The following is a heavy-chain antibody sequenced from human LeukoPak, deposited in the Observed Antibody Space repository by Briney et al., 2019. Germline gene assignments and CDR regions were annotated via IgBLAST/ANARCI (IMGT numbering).Heavy chain of an antibody. CDR3: ARDRLQSGSDY. D-gene: IGHD2-15*01. CDR1: GFTFSSYS. J-gene: IGHJ4*02. CDR2: ISSSSYI. Sequence: PGGSLRLSCAASGFTFSSYSMNWVRQAPGKGLEWVSSISSSSYIYYADSVKGRFTISRDNAKNSLYLQMNSLRAEDTAVYYCARDRLQSGSDYWGQGTLVTVSS. V-gene: IGHV3-21*01.